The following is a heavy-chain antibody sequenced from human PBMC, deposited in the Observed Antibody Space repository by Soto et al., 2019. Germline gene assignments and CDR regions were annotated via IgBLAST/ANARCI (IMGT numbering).Heavy chain of an antibody. Sequence: QVQLQESGPGLVKPSGTLSLTCAFSGGSISRTDWWSWVRQPPGKGLEWIAEVHHSESTNYNPSLENRVTISVDKSKNRISLSLISVTAADTARYYCVRGGFGVVFDGDENAFDIWGHGTMVTVSS. CDR1: GGSISRTDW. CDR2: VHHSEST. J-gene: IGHJ3*02. D-gene: IGHD3-3*01. V-gene: IGHV4-4*02. CDR3: VRGGFGVVFDGDENAFDI.